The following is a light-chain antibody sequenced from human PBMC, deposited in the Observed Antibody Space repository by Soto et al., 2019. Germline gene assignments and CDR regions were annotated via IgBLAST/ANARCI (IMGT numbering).Light chain of an antibody. V-gene: IGLV1-40*01. CDR2: GNT. J-gene: IGLJ2*01. Sequence: QSVLTQPPSVSGAPGQRVTISCTGSSSNIGAGYDVHWYQRVPGTAPKLLIYGNTNRPSGVPDRFSGSKSGASASLAITGLQAEDEADYYCQSYDSSLTILIFGGGTKVPS. CDR3: QSYDSSLTILI. CDR1: SSNIGAGYD.